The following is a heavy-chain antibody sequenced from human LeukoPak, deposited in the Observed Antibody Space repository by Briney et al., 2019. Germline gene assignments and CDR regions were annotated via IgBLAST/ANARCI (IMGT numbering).Heavy chain of an antibody. CDR3: ARDRSTDMVRGSFDY. D-gene: IGHD5-18*01. CDR1: SGSLSGYY. Sequence: SETLSLTCGVSSGSLSGYYWRWIRQPPGGGLEWLGEITHSGSPNYNPSLKSRVTMSVDTSNNQFSLKLSSVTAADTALYYCARDRSTDMVRGSFDYWGQGTLVTVSS. J-gene: IGHJ4*02. CDR2: ITHSGSP. V-gene: IGHV4-34*10.